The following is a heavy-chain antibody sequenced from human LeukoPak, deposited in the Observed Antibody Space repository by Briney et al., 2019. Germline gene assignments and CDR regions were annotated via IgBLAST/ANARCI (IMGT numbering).Heavy chain of an antibody. D-gene: IGHD6-13*01. J-gene: IGHJ4*02. V-gene: IGHV1-18*01. CDR2: ISAYNGNT. Sequence: GASVKVSCRASGYXXTNYGISWVRQAPGXXXXXMGWISAYNGNTNYAQRLQGRVTMTTDTPTNTAYMELRSLRSDDTAVYYCARGAIAADYFDYWGQGTQVTVSS. CDR3: ARGAIAADYFDY. CDR1: GYXXTNYG.